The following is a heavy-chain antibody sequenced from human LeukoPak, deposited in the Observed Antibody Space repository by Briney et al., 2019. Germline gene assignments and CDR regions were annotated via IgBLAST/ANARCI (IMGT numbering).Heavy chain of an antibody. CDR2: IYSGGST. Sequence: EWVSVIYSGGSTYYADSVKGRFTISRHNSKNTLYLQMNSLRAEDTAVYYCAREAAAGSFDYWGQGTLVTVSS. CDR3: AREAAAGSFDY. D-gene: IGHD6-13*01. J-gene: IGHJ4*02. V-gene: IGHV3-53*04.